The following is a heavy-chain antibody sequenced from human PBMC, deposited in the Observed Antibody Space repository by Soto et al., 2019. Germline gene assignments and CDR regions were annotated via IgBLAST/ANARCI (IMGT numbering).Heavy chain of an antibody. D-gene: IGHD2-15*01. J-gene: IGHJ6*02. V-gene: IGHV3-33*01. CDR3: ARDLPAEGYCSGGSCYYYYYGMDV. CDR1: GFTFSSYG. CDR2: IWYDGSNK. Sequence: GGSLRLSCAASGFTFSSYGMHWVRQAPGKGLEWVAVIWYDGSNKYYADSVKGRFTISRDNSKNTLYLQMNSLRAEDTAVYYCARDLPAEGYCSGGSCYYYYYGMDVWGQGTTVTVSS.